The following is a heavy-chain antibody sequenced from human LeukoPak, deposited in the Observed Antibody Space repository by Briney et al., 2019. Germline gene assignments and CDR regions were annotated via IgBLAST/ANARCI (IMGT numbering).Heavy chain of an antibody. CDR2: ISGDGVST. CDR3: AKESGKFDY. Sequence: GRSLRLSCVASGLPIADFAMHWVRQAPGKGLEWVSLISGDGVSTFYADSVKGRFSISRDNSKNSLYLEMNSLRTEDAAMCYCAKESGKFDYWGQGTLVAVSS. V-gene: IGHV3-43*02. CDR1: GLPIADFA. J-gene: IGHJ4*02.